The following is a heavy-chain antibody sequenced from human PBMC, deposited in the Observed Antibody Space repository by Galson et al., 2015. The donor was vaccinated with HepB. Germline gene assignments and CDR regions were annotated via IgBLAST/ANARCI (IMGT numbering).Heavy chain of an antibody. J-gene: IGHJ6*02. CDR3: AKEYSGFHGASYVYYGIDV. D-gene: IGHD6-19*01. Sequence: SLRLSCAASGFTFSPYAGFWVRQAPGKGLDWVSGISGSGAGTYYADSGKGRFTIYRDHSKNMIYLQMNSLSVENTAVYYCAKEYSGFHGASYVYYGIDVWGRGTTVSVSS. CDR1: GFTFSPYA. V-gene: IGHV3-23*01. CDR2: ISGSGAGT.